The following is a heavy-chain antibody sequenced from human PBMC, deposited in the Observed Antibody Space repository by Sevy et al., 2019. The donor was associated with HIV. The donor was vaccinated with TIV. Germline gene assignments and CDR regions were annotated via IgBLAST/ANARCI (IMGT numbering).Heavy chain of an antibody. CDR2: IIPVFHTA. V-gene: IGHV1-69*13. J-gene: IGHJ3*02. CDR3: ASTDYYDSSGYYLYAFDI. D-gene: IGHD3-22*01. CDR1: GGTFSSYA. Sequence: ASVKVSCKASGGTFSSYAISWVRQAPGQGLEWMGGIIPVFHTANYTQKFQGRVTITADGSTSTVYMELSSLGSDDTAVYYCASTDYYDSSGYYLYAFDIWGQGTMVTVSS.